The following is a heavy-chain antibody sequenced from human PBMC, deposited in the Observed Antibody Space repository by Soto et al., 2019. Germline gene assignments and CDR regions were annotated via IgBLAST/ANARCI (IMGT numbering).Heavy chain of an antibody. D-gene: IGHD4-17*01. CDR3: ARLALTTVTPVDYFDY. V-gene: IGHV5-51*01. CDR1: GYSFTSYW. J-gene: IGHJ4*02. CDR2: IYPGDSDT. Sequence: GESLKISCKGSGYSFTSYWIGWVRQMPGKGLEWIGIIYPGDSDTRYSPSFQGQVTISADKSISTAYLQWSSLKASDTAMYYCARLALTTVTPVDYFDYWGQGTLVTVSS.